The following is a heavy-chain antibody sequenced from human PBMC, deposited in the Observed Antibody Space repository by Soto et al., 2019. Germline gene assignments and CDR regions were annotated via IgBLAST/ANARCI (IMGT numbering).Heavy chain of an antibody. J-gene: IGHJ6*02. V-gene: IGHV3-7*01. CDR3: AREDRPYSYRIHYYYGMAV. CDR2: IHLHGDEQ. D-gene: IGHD2-15*01. Sequence: EVQLVESGGDLVQPGGSLRLSCTASGFTFNYYWMSWVRQAPGKGLEWVANIHLHGDEQYYLDSVRGRFTVSRDNAKNSLYLKMNSLRVEDTAVYYCAREDRPYSYRIHYYYGMAVWGQGATVTVSS. CDR1: GFTFNYYW.